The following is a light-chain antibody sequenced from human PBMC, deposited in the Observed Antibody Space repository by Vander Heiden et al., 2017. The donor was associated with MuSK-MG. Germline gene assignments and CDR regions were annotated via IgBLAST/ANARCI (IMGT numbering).Light chain of an antibody. CDR3: QHYNSFSPT. J-gene: IGKJ1*01. CDR2: GAS. Sequence: DIQMTQSPSTLSASVGDRVTITCRASQSISSWLAWYQQKPGKAPKLLIYGASSLESGVPSRFSGSGSGTEFTLTISSLQPDDFATYYCQHYNSFSPTFGQGTKVEI. CDR1: QSISSW. V-gene: IGKV1-5*01.